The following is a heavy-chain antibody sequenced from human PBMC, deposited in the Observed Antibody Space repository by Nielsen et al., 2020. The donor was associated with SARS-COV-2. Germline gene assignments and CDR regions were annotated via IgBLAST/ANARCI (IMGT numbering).Heavy chain of an antibody. J-gene: IGHJ4*02. CDR2: ISWNGGDT. V-gene: IGHV3-43D*03. CDR1: GFTFSDYA. Sequence: GGSLRLSCAASGFTFSDYAMHWVRQAPGKGLEWVSFISWNGGDTYYAESVRGRFTISRDNSRNSLYLQMHSLRPEDTALYYCAKDHSSRWYADFDYWGQGTLVTVPS. CDR3: AKDHSSRWYADFDY. D-gene: IGHD6-19*01.